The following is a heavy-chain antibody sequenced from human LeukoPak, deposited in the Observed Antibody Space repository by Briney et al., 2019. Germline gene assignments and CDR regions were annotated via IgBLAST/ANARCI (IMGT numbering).Heavy chain of an antibody. J-gene: IGHJ4*02. D-gene: IGHD2-2*01. CDR3: ARRKSSTSPLEPIDY. Sequence: ASVKVSCKASGYTFTSYDINWVRQATGQGLERMGWMNPNSGNTGYAQKFQGRGTMTRYTAISTAYMELSSLKSEDTAVYYCARRKSSTSPLEPIDYWGQGTLVTVSS. V-gene: IGHV1-8*01. CDR1: GYTFTSYD. CDR2: MNPNSGNT.